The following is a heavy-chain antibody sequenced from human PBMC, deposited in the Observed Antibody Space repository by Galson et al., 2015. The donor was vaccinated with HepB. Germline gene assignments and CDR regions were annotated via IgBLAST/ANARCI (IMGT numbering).Heavy chain of an antibody. CDR3: AGDLPDGYSSGWDY. CDR1: GFTFSSYS. J-gene: IGHJ4*02. CDR2: ISSSSSYI. V-gene: IGHV3-21*01. D-gene: IGHD6-19*01. Sequence: SLRLSCAASGFTFSSYSMNWVRQAPGKGLEWVSSISSSSSYIYYADSVKGRFTISRDNAKNSLYLQMNSLRAEDTAVYYCAGDLPDGYSSGWDYWGQGTLVTVSS.